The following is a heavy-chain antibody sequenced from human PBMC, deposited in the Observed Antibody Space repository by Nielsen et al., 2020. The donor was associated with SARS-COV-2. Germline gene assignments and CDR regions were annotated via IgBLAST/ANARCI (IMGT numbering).Heavy chain of an antibody. J-gene: IGHJ4*02. Sequence: GESLKISCAASGFTFSSYGMHWVRQAPGKGLEWVAVISYDGSNKYYADSVKGRFTISRDNSKNTLYLQMNSLRAEDTAVYYCAKDRGIVVVTAGFDYWGQGTPVTVSS. CDR2: ISYDGSNK. D-gene: IGHD2-21*02. CDR1: GFTFSSYG. V-gene: IGHV3-30*18. CDR3: AKDRGIVVVTAGFDY.